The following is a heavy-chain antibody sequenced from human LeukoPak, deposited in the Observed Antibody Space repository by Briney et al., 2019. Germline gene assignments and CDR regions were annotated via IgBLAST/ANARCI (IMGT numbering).Heavy chain of an antibody. D-gene: IGHD2-15*01. V-gene: IGHV3-74*01. CDR3: ACYGIAPPY. CDR1: GFTFSSYW. Sequence: GGSLRLSCAASGFTFSSYWMHWVRQAPGKGLVWVSHINNDGSSTSYADSVKGRFAISRDNAKNTLYLQMNSLRTEDTAVYYCACYGIAPPYWGQGTLVTVSS. J-gene: IGHJ4*02. CDR2: INNDGSST.